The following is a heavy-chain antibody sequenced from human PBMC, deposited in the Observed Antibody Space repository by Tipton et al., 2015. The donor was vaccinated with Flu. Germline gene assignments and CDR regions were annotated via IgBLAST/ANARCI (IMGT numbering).Heavy chain of an antibody. CDR1: GGSINSDSYY. V-gene: IGHV4-39*07. CDR3: ARPHTPYFYGMDV. Sequence: LRLSCTVSGGSINSDSYYWGWIRQTPGKGLQWIGSTYYTGTTSYNPSLQGRVTISADRSKNQFSLEMSSLTDEDTAAYYCARPHTPYFYGMDVWGQGTTVTVSS. D-gene: IGHD2-2*02. CDR2: TYYTGTT. J-gene: IGHJ6*02.